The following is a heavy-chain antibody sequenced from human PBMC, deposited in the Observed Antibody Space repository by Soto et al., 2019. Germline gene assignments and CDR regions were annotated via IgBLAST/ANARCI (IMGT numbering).Heavy chain of an antibody. CDR2: VSIGGST. J-gene: IGHJ4*02. CDR3: AKRRGAGGHFDY. D-gene: IGHD2-15*01. Sequence: GGSLRLSCAASGFTFSSYAMGWVRQGPGKGLEWVAVVSIGGSTHYADSVRGRFTISRDNSKNTLSLQMNSLTAEDTAVYFCAKRRGAGGHFDYWGQGAMVTVYS. V-gene: IGHV3-23*01. CDR1: GFTFSSYA.